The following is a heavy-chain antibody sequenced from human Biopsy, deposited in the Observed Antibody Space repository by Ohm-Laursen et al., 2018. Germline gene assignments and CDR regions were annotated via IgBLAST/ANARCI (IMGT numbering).Heavy chain of an antibody. Sequence: SLRLSCAASGFTFSNYWISWVRQAPGKGLEWVANINQDGSEKYYVDSVKGRFTISRDNAKNSLYLQMNSLRAEDTAMYYCAKGGYCTTTSCYMDVDYWGQGTLVTVSS. CDR2: INQDGSEK. CDR1: GFTFSNYW. V-gene: IGHV3-7*03. J-gene: IGHJ4*02. CDR3: AKGGYCTTTSCYMDVDY. D-gene: IGHD2-2*02.